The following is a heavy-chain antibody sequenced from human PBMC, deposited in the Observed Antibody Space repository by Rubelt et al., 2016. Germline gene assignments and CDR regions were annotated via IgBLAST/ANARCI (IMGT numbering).Heavy chain of an antibody. V-gene: IGHV4-39*01. CDR3: AGLRRDGYNYPDLDY. J-gene: IGHJ4*02. CDR1: GGSISSSSYY. D-gene: IGHD5-24*01. CDR2: IYYSGST. Sequence: QLQLQESGPGLVKPSETLSLTCTVSGGSISSSSYYWGWIRQPPGKGLEWIGSIYYSGSTYSNPSLKSRVTISVDTSKNQFSLKRSSVTAADTAVYYCAGLRRDGYNYPDLDYWGQGTLVTFSS.